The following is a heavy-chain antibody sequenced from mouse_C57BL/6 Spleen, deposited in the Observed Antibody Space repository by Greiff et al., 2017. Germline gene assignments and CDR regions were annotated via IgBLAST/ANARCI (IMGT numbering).Heavy chain of an antibody. CDR3: AREAYYYGSSYNY. Sequence: QVQLKQSGAELVKPGASVKISCKASGYAFSSYWMNWVKQRPGKGLEWIGQIYPGDGDTNYNGKFKGKATLTADKSSSTAYMQLSSLTSEDSAVYFCAREAYYYGSSYNYWGQGTTLTVSS. J-gene: IGHJ2*01. D-gene: IGHD1-1*01. V-gene: IGHV1-80*01. CDR1: GYAFSSYW. CDR2: IYPGDGDT.